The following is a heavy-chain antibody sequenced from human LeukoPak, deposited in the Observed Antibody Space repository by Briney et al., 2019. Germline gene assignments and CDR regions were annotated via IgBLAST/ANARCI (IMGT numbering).Heavy chain of an antibody. V-gene: IGHV3-48*02. D-gene: IGHD2-15*01. Sequence: PGGSLRLSCAASGFTFSSYNMNWIRQAPGKGLEWISYISSSSTIYYADSVKGRFTISRDNAKNSLYLQLNSLRDEDTAIYYCAREAALGGQGTLVTVSS. CDR2: ISSSSTI. CDR1: GFTFSSYN. J-gene: IGHJ4*02. CDR3: AREAAL.